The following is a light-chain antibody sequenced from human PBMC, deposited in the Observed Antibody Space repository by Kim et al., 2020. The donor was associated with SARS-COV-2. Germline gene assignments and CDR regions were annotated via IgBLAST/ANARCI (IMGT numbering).Light chain of an antibody. V-gene: IGLV1-44*01. Sequence: QSVVTQPPSASGTPGQRVTISCSGSSSNIGSNTVNWYQQLAGTAPKLLIYSNNQRPSGVPDRFSGSASGTSASLAISGLQSEDEADYYCATYDDSLNGVVFGGGTKLTVL. J-gene: IGLJ2*01. CDR3: ATYDDSLNGVV. CDR2: SNN. CDR1: SSNIGSNT.